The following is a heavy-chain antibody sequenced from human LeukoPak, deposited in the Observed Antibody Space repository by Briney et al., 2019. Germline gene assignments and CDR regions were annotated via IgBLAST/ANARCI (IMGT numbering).Heavy chain of an antibody. CDR1: GYTFTSYG. CDR2: ISAYNGNT. Sequence: ASVKVSCKASGYTFTSYGISWVRQAPGQGLEWMGWISAYNGNTNYAQKLQGRVTMTTDTSTSTAYMELRSLRSDDTAVYYCARDGRMVRGVNYYYGMDVWGQGTTVTVS. D-gene: IGHD3-10*01. V-gene: IGHV1-18*01. J-gene: IGHJ6*02. CDR3: ARDGRMVRGVNYYYGMDV.